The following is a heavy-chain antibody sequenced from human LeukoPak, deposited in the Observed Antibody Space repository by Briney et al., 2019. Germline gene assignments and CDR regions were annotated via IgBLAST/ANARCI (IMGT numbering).Heavy chain of an antibody. CDR1: GFTFDDYG. CDR2: INWNGGST. CDR3: ARGPLVVAATGLRATGAFDI. Sequence: GGSLRLSCAASGFTFDDYGMSWVRQAPGKGLEWVSGINWNGGSTGYADSVKGRFTISRDNAKNSLYLQMNSLRAEDTALYYCARGPLVVAATGLRATGAFDIWGQGTMVTVSS. D-gene: IGHD2-15*01. J-gene: IGHJ3*02. V-gene: IGHV3-20*04.